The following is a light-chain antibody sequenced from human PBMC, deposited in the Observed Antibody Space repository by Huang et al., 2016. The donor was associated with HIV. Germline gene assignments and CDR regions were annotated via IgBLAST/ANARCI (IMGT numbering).Light chain of an antibody. CDR1: QRISGW. V-gene: IGKV1-5*03. CDR2: KTS. Sequence: DIKMTQSPSTLSASVGDRVTITCRASQRISGWLAWYQQKPGKAPKLLIYKTSSLESGVPSRFSGSGSGTEFTLTISSLQSDDVATYYCQHYNSYPWTFGQGTKVEIK. CDR3: QHYNSYPWT. J-gene: IGKJ1*01.